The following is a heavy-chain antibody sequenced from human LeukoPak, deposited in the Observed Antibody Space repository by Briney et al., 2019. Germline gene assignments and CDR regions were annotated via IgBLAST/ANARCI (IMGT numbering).Heavy chain of an antibody. V-gene: IGHV3-48*02. CDR1: GGSIINYH. D-gene: IGHD2-2*01. Sequence: ETLSLTCTVSGGSIINYHWSWIRQPPGKGLEWVSYISSSSSTIYYADSVKGRFTISRDNAKNSLYLQMNSLRDEDTAVYYCARDLTQYQLLEDGMDVWGQGTTVTVSS. J-gene: IGHJ6*02. CDR2: ISSSSSTI. CDR3: ARDLTQYQLLEDGMDV.